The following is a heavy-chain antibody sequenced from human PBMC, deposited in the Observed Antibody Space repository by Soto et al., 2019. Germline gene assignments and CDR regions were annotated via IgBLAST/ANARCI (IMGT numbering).Heavy chain of an antibody. CDR3: ARALPGIAAAGTEDP. V-gene: IGHV1-18*01. D-gene: IGHD6-13*01. Sequence: QVQLVQSGAEVKKPGASVKVSCKASGYTFTSYGISWVRQAPGQGLEWMGWISAYNGNTNYAQKHQGRVTVTADTSRSTAYVELRSLRSDDTAVYYCARALPGIAAAGTEDPWGQGTLVTVSS. CDR1: GYTFTSYG. J-gene: IGHJ5*02. CDR2: ISAYNGNT.